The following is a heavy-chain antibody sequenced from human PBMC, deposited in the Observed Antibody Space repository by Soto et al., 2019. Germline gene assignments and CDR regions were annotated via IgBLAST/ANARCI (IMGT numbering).Heavy chain of an antibody. CDR1: GYTXXNYY. V-gene: IGHV1-2*02. Sequence: QVQLVQSGAEVKKPGASVKISCEASGYTXXNYYXHXXRQAPGQGFEWMGRISPKSGGTNYAQKFQGRVSLTWDTYLKSAYMELSXLMSXDTXVXXCXXXPXXXXXXXYFDLWGQGTQVTVSS. CDR3: XXXPXXXXXXXYFDL. J-gene: IGHJ4*02. CDR2: ISPKSGGT.